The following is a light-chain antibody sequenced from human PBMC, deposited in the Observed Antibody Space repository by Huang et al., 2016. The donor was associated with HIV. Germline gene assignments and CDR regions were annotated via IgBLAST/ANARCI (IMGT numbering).Light chain of an antibody. CDR2: DAT. V-gene: IGKV1-33*01. CDR3: QQFDNVPYS. CDR1: QDISNY. Sequence: DIQMTQSPSSLSASIGDRVTITCQASQDISNYLNWYQQKPGKAPKLLLYDATNSEAGVPSRFSGSVSGTDFTLPISRLQPEDFATYYCQQFDNVPYSFGQGTRLEIK. J-gene: IGKJ2*03.